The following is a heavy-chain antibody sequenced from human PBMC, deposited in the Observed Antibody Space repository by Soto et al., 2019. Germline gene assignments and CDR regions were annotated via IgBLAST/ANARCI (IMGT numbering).Heavy chain of an antibody. CDR2: ISGSGDTT. CDR3: AKDFSAYDYYGMDV. V-gene: IGHV3-23*01. J-gene: IGHJ6*02. CDR1: GFTFSSYA. Sequence: GGSLRLSCAASGFTFSSYAMSWVRQAPGKGLEWVSAISGSGDTTYYADSGKGRFTTSRDNSKNTLFLQMISLRAEDTAVYYCAKDFSAYDYYGMDVWGQGTTVTVSS.